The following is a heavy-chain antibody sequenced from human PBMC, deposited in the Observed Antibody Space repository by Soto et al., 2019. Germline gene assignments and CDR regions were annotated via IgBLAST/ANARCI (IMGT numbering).Heavy chain of an antibody. CDR3: EQGSYQRPPGDY. D-gene: IGHD2-2*01. CDR2: IYWDDDK. CDR1: GFSLSTNGVG. V-gene: IGHV2-5*02. Sequence: QITLKESDPTLVKPTQTLTLTCTFSGFSLSTNGVGVGWIRQPPGKALEWLALIYWDDDKSYCPSLKSRLTITKDTSKNQVVLTMTNMGPVDTATYYCEQGSYQRPPGDYWGEGTLVTVSS. J-gene: IGHJ4*02.